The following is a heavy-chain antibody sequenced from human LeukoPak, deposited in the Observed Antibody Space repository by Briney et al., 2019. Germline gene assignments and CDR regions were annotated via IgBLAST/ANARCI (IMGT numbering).Heavy chain of an antibody. CDR3: ARAEGYYDSSGYSYYFDY. D-gene: IGHD3-22*01. CDR1: GGSISSYY. CDR2: IYYSGST. Sequence: SETLSLTCTVSGGSISSYYWSWIRQPPGKGLEWIGYIYYSGSTNYNPSLKSRVTISVDTSKSQFSLKLSSVTAADTAVYYCARAEGYYDSSGYSYYFDYWGQGTLVTVSS. J-gene: IGHJ4*02. V-gene: IGHV4-59*01.